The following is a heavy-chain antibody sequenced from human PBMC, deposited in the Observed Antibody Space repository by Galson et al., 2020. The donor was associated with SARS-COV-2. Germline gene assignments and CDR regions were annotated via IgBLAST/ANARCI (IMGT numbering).Heavy chain of an antibody. Sequence: GESLKISCAASGFTFSSYAMHWVRQAPGKGLEWVAVISYDGSNKYYADSVKGRFTISRDNSKNTLYLQMNSLRAEDTAVYYCARDAPMATSYYFDYWGQGTLVTVSS. V-gene: IGHV3-30-3*01. CDR3: ARDAPMATSYYFDY. CDR2: ISYDGSNK. CDR1: GFTFSSYA. D-gene: IGHD5-12*01. J-gene: IGHJ4*02.